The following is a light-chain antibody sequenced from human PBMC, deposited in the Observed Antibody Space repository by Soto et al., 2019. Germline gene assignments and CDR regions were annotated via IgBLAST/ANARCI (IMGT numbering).Light chain of an antibody. Sequence: EIVLTQSPGTLSLSPGERAALSCRASQSVSSTYLAWYQQKPGQAPRLLIYGASRRAIGIPDRFSGSGSGTYFSYTISRLEPEDFAVYYCQQYGSSFPWTFGQGTKVEIK. J-gene: IGKJ1*01. CDR3: QQYGSSFPWT. CDR1: QSVSSTY. V-gene: IGKV3-20*01. CDR2: GAS.